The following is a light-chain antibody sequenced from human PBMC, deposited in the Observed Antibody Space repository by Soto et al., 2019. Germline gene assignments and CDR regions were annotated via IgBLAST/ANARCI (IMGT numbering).Light chain of an antibody. Sequence: EIVLTQSPGTLSLSPGERATLSCRASQSVNSYLAWYQQKPGQAPRLLIYDASNRATGIPARFSGSGSGTDFTLTISSLEPEDYAIYYCQQRGSWPPITFGQGTRLEIK. CDR3: QQRGSWPPIT. CDR2: DAS. CDR1: QSVNSY. V-gene: IGKV3-11*01. J-gene: IGKJ5*01.